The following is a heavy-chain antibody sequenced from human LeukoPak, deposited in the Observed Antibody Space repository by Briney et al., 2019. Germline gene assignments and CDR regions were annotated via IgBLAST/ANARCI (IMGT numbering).Heavy chain of an antibody. CDR1: GFTLSTYG. V-gene: IGHV3-33*06. Sequence: GGSLRLSCAASGFTLSTYGMYWVRQAPGKGLEWVAVIWNDGSNKHYADSVKGRFTISRDNSKNTLALQMNSLRAEVTAVYYCAKDLSSSWFEGLDNWGQGTLVTVSS. CDR3: AKDLSSSWFEGLDN. J-gene: IGHJ4*02. D-gene: IGHD6-13*01. CDR2: IWNDGSNK.